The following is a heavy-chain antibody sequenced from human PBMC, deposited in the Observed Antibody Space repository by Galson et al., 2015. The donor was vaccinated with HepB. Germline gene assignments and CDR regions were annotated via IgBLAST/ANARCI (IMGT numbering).Heavy chain of an antibody. Sequence: SETLSLTCSVSGYSMSSYMWTWIRQPSGKGLEWIGYIYYSGSSNYNPSLKSRVTISLDTSKNQFSLKLNSVTDADTAVYFCASGVTGSYNYYFDYWGQGVPVSVSS. CDR1: GYSMSSYM. V-gene: IGHV4-59*01. D-gene: IGHD5-24*01. CDR2: IYYSGSS. J-gene: IGHJ4*02. CDR3: ASGVTGSYNYYFDY.